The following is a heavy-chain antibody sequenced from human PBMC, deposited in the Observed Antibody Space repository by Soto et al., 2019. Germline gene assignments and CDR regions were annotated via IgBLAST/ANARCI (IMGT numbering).Heavy chain of an antibody. J-gene: IGHJ6*02. CDR2: IIPIFGTA. D-gene: IGHD3-3*01. CDR1: GGTFSSYA. Sequence: ASVKVSCKASGGTFSSYAISWVRQAPGQGLEWMGGIIPIFGTANYAQKFQGRVTITADESTSTAYMELSSLRSEDTAVYYCARAQGMVIPTSSPHYYYGMDVWGQGTTVTVSS. V-gene: IGHV1-69*13. CDR3: ARAQGMVIPTSSPHYYYGMDV.